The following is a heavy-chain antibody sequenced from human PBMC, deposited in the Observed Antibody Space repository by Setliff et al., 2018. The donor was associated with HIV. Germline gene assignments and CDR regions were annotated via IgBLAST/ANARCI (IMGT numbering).Heavy chain of an antibody. J-gene: IGHJ6*02. CDR2: ISYDGGNR. CDR3: ARGYSGTYYYYHGMDV. Sequence: GESLTISCAASGFTFSNYGMHWVRQAPGKGLEWVALISYDGGNRYYADSVQGRFTISRDDSKNTLYLQVGSLRPEDTAMYYCARGYSGTYYYYHGMDVWGQGTTVTVSS. V-gene: IGHV3-30*03. CDR1: GFTFSNYG. D-gene: IGHD1-26*01.